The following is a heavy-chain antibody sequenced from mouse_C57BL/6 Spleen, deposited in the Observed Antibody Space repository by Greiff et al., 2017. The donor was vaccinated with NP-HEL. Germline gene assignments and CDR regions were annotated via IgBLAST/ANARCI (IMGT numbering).Heavy chain of an antibody. CDR1: GYTFTDYN. CDR3: ARSPYDYGSSYYYAMDY. D-gene: IGHD1-1*01. Sequence: VQLQQSGPELVKPGASVKMSCKASGYTFTDYNMHWVKQSHGKSLEWIGYINPNNGGTSYNQKFKGKATLTVNKSSSTAYMELRSLTSEDSAVYYCARSPYDYGSSYYYAMDYWGQGTSVTVSS. V-gene: IGHV1-22*01. J-gene: IGHJ4*01. CDR2: INPNNGGT.